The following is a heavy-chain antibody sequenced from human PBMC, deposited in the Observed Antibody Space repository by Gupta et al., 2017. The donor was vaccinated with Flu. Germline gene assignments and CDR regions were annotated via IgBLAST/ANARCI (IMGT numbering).Heavy chain of an antibody. J-gene: IGHJ6*03. V-gene: IGHV1-8*01. D-gene: IGHD3-16*01. Sequence: QVQLVQSGAEVKKPGASVKVSCKASGYTFISYDINWVRQASGQGPEWMGWVNPNRGNRGYAQKFQGRVTMTTNTAISTAYMELSSLRSEDTAVYDCARRIKDHLYYYIDDWGTGTTVTVTS. CDR3: ARRIKDHLYYYIDD. CDR1: GYTFISYD. CDR2: VNPNRGNR.